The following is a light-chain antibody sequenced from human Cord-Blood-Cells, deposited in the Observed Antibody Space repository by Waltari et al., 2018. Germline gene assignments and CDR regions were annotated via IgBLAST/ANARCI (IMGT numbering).Light chain of an antibody. CDR2: WAS. J-gene: IGKJ1*01. CDR3: QQYYSTPWT. CDR1: QSVLYRSNNKNY. Sequence: DIVMTQSPDSLPVSLGERATTHCKSTQSVLYRSNNKNYLAWYQQKPGQPPKLLIYWASTRESGVPDRFSGSGSGTDFTRTISSLQAEDVAVYYCQQYYSTPWTFGQGTKVEIK. V-gene: IGKV4-1*01.